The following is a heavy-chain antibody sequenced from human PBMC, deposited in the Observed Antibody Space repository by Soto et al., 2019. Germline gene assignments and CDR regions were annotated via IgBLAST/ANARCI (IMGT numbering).Heavy chain of an antibody. CDR2: IWYDGSNK. CDR3: ARTLGDSSSWYSMDDAFDI. V-gene: IGHV3-33*01. Sequence: PGGSLRLSCAASGFTFSSYGMHWVRQAPGKGLEWVAVIWYDGSNKYYADSVKGRFTISRDNSKNTLYLQMNSLRAEDTAVYYCARTLGDSSSWYSMDDAFDIWGQGTMVTVSS. J-gene: IGHJ3*02. CDR1: GFTFSSYG. D-gene: IGHD6-13*01.